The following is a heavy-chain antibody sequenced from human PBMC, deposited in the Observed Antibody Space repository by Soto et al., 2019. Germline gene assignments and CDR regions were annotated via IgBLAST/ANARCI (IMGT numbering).Heavy chain of an antibody. CDR3: ARGKNTAFDF. V-gene: IGHV6-1*01. CDR1: GDGFSSSSVA. Sequence: SQTLSLTCVMSGDGFSSSSVAWIWFRQSPSRGLEWLGRTFYRSKWYSEYAVSVKSRITINPDASKNQFSLQLNSVSPEDTALYYCARGKNTAFDFWGQGTLVTVSS. CDR2: TFYRSKWYS. J-gene: IGHJ4*02. D-gene: IGHD2-21*02.